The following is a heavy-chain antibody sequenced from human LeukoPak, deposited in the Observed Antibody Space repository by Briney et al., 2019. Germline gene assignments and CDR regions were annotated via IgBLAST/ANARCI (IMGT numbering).Heavy chain of an antibody. D-gene: IGHD6-13*01. CDR1: GGSINNYY. J-gene: IGHJ4*02. V-gene: IGHV4-59*01. CDR3: AREVKQHPDYYFDY. CDR2: ISSSGST. Sequence: SETLSLTCTVSGGSINNYYWSWIRQPPGKGLEWFGYISSSGSTNYNPSLKSRVTISVDTSKNQFSLKVSSVTTADTAVYYCAREVKQHPDYYFDYWGQGTLVTVSS.